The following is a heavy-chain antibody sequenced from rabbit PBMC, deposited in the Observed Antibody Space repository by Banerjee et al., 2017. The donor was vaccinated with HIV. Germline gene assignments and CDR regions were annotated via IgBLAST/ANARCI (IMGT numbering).Heavy chain of an antibody. V-gene: IGHV1S45*01. J-gene: IGHJ4*01. D-gene: IGHD6-1*01. CDR2: IGAGSSGTT. CDR3: ARGSPRYTGYAGYGYATGYYFNL. CDR1: GFTLSSYL. Sequence: QEQLVESGGGLVQPEGSLTLTCKASGFTLSSYLMWWVRQAPGKGLEWIACIGAGSSGTTYYASWAKGRFTISKTSSTTVTLQMTSLTAADTATYFCARGSPRYTGYAGYGYATGYYFNLWGPGTLVT.